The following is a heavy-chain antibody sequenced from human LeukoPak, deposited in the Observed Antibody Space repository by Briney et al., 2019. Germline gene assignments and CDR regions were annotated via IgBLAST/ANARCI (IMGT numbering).Heavy chain of an antibody. CDR2: ISGSGGST. CDR1: GSTFSSYA. J-gene: IGHJ4*02. Sequence: PGGSLRLSCAASGSTFSSYAMSWVRQAPGKGLEWVSAISGSGGSTYYADSVKGRFTISRDNSKNTLYLQMNSLRAEDTAVYYCAKDFFGSSWYIGYWGQGTLVTVSS. CDR3: AKDFFGSSWYIGY. V-gene: IGHV3-23*01. D-gene: IGHD6-13*01.